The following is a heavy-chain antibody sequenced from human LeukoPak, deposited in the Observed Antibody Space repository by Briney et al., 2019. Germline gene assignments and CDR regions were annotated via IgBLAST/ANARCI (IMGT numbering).Heavy chain of an antibody. CDR3: ARYASGSYYWFDP. Sequence: PSGTLSLTCTVSGGSISSTSYHWAWLRQPPGKGLEWIATDYYTGSAYYNPSLKSRVTISVDTSKSRFSLKLSSVTTADTALYYCARYASGSYYWFDPWGQGTLVTVSS. V-gene: IGHV4-39*01. D-gene: IGHD3-10*01. CDR1: GGSISSTSYH. J-gene: IGHJ5*02. CDR2: DYYTGSA.